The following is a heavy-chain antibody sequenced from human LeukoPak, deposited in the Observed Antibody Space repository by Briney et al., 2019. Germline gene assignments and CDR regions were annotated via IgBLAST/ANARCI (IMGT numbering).Heavy chain of an antibody. CDR3: ARRSIVATRGAFDI. V-gene: IGHV4-34*01. D-gene: IGHD5-12*01. Sequence: SETLSLTCAVYGGSFSGYYWSWIRQPPGKGLEWIGEINHSGSTNYNPSLKSRVTISVDTSKNQFSLKLSSVTAADTAVYYCARRSIVATRGAFDIWGQGTMVTVSS. CDR1: GGSFSGYY. J-gene: IGHJ3*02. CDR2: INHSGST.